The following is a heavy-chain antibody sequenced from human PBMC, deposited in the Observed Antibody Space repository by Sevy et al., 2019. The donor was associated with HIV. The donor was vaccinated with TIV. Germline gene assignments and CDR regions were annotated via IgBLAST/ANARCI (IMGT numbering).Heavy chain of an antibody. J-gene: IGHJ6*02. D-gene: IGHD2-2*01. Sequence: GGSLRLSCAASGFTFSNFGMSWVRQAPGKGLEWVSTISGSGGTTYYPDSVKGRFTISRDNSKKTLYLQMNSLRAEDTALYYCAKGDTSTRYYYYGMDVWGQGTAVTVSS. CDR3: AKGDTSTRYYYYGMDV. CDR1: GFTFSNFG. CDR2: ISGSGGTT. V-gene: IGHV3-23*01.